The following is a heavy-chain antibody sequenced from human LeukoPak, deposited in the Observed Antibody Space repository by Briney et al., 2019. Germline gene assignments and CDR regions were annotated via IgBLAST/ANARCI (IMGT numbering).Heavy chain of an antibody. CDR1: GFTFDDYT. V-gene: IGHV3-43*01. Sequence: GGSLRLPCAASGFTFDDYTMHWVRQAPGKGLEWVSLISWDGGSTYYADSVKGRFTISRDNSKNSLYLQMNSLRTEDTALYYCAEGGSTMAYYYDSSGYPDYWGQGTLVTVSS. CDR3: AEGGSTMAYYYDSSGYPDY. CDR2: ISWDGGST. D-gene: IGHD3-22*01. J-gene: IGHJ4*02.